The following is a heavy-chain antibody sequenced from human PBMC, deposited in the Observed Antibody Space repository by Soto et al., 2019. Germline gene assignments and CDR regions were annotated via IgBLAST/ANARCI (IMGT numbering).Heavy chain of an antibody. J-gene: IGHJ4*02. D-gene: IGHD3-10*01. CDR3: AKAGGGGFGDFVHH. CDR2: ILYDGSDK. CDR1: GFTFSSYG. V-gene: IGHV3-30*18. Sequence: GGSLRLSCAASGFTFSSYGMHWVRQAPGKGLEWVTGILYDGSDKYYADSVKGRFTISRENSKNTLYLQMDSLRTEDSAVYYCAKAGGGGFGDFVHHWGQGTPVTVSS.